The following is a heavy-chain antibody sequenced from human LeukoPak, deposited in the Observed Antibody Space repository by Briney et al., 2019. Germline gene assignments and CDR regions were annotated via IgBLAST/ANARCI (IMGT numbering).Heavy chain of an antibody. CDR1: GFTFSSYA. V-gene: IGHV3-66*01. J-gene: IGHJ3*02. CDR3: ARVGIADAFDI. Sequence: GGSLRLSCAASGFTFSSYAMSWVRQAPGKGLEWVSVIYSGGSTYYADSVKSRFAISRDNSKNTLYLQMNSLRAEDTAVYYCARVGIADAFDIWGQGTMVTVSS. D-gene: IGHD6-13*01. CDR2: IYSGGST.